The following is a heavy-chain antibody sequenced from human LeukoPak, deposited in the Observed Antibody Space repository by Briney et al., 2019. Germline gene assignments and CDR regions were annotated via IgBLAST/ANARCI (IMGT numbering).Heavy chain of an antibody. D-gene: IGHD6-13*01. Sequence: GSSVKVSCKASGGTFSSYAISWVRQAPGQGLEWMGGIIPIFGTANYAQKFQGRVTITTGESTSTAYMELSSLRSEDTAVYYCARASLRYGSSWGFDPWGQGTLVTVSS. J-gene: IGHJ5*02. V-gene: IGHV1-69*05. CDR3: ARASLRYGSSWGFDP. CDR2: IIPIFGTA. CDR1: GGTFSSYA.